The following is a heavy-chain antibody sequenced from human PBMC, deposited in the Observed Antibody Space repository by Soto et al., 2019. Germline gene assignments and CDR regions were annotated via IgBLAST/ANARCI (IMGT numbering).Heavy chain of an antibody. Sequence: GGSLRLSCAASGFTFSNAWINWVRQAPGKGLEWVGRIKSKTDGGTTDFAAPVKGRFAISRDDSKNMVYLQMNSLKTEDTGIYYCNTDSYSTMIVVRFDNWGHGTLVTVSS. CDR2: IKSKTDGGTT. CDR1: GFTFSNAW. V-gene: IGHV3-15*07. D-gene: IGHD3-22*01. J-gene: IGHJ4*01. CDR3: NTDSYSTMIVVRFDN.